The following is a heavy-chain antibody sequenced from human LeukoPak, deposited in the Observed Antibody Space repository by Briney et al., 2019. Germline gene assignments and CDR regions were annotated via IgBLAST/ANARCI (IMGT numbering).Heavy chain of an antibody. CDR3: ASVRGSYFFDF. J-gene: IGHJ4*02. V-gene: IGHV3-64*01. D-gene: IGHD1-26*01. Sequence: QPGGTLRLSCAASGFTFSSYAMYWVRQAPGKGLEYVSSICCNGGSTYYANSVNGRFTISRDNYKNTLSLQMGSLRPADMAVYYCASVRGSYFFDFWGQGTLVTVSS. CDR2: ICCNGGST. CDR1: GFTFSSYA.